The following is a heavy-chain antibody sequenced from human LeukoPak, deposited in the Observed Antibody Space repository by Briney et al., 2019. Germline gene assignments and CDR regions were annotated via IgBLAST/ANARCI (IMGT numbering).Heavy chain of an antibody. D-gene: IGHD2-2*01. CDR1: VYTFTDYY. J-gene: IGHJ4*02. Sequence: ASVKVSCKASVYTFTDYYMHWVRQAPGQGLEWMGWINPKSGGRSYAQRFQGRVTMTRDTSISTAYMELSRLRSDDTAVYYCATGERLVPAAMWFDYWGQGTLVTVSS. CDR3: ATGERLVPAAMWFDY. CDR2: INPKSGGR. V-gene: IGHV1-2*02.